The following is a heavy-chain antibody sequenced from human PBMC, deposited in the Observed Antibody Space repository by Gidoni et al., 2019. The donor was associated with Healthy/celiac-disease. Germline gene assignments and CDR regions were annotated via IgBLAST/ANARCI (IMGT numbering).Heavy chain of an antibody. V-gene: IGHV4-61*02. CDR3: ARDRFPRGYCSGGSCYSNWFDP. CDR2: IYTSGST. J-gene: IGHJ5*02. Sequence: QVQLQESGPGLVKPSQTLSLTCTVSGGSISSGSYYWSWIRQPAGKGLEWIGRIYTSGSTNYNPSLKSRVTISVDTSKNQFSLKLSSVTAADTAVYYCARDRFPRGYCSGGSCYSNWFDPWGQGTLVTVSS. D-gene: IGHD2-15*01. CDR1: GGSISSGSYY.